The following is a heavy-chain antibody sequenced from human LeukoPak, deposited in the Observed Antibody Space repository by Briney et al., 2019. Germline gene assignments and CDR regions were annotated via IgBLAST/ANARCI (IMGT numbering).Heavy chain of an antibody. Sequence: ASVKVSCKASGYTFTSYAMNWVRQAPGQGLEWTGWINTNTGNPTYAQGFTGRFVFSLDTSVSTAYLQISSLKAEDTAVYYCARDDQGDGETAFDIWGQGTMVTVSS. CDR2: INTNTGNP. V-gene: IGHV7-4-1*02. CDR3: ARDDQGDGETAFDI. CDR1: GYTFTSYA. J-gene: IGHJ3*02. D-gene: IGHD4-17*01.